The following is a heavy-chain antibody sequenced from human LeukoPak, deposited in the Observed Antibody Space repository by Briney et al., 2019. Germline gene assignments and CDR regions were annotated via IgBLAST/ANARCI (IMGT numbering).Heavy chain of an antibody. V-gene: IGHV1-2*02. CDR3: TRGGRYFMDWFDR. D-gene: IGHD2-21*01. CDR2: INPKTGGT. CDR1: GYTFTGHY. Sequence: ASVKLSCKASGYTFTGHYMHWVRQAPGQGLEFMGWINPKTGGTHYAQNFQGRVTMTRDTSISTAYMELSRLTSDDTAVYYCTRGGRYFMDWFDRWGQGTLVTVSS. J-gene: IGHJ5*02.